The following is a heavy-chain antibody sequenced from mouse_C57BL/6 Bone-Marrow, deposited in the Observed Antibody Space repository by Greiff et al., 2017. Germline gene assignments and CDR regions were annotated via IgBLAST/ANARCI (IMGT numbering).Heavy chain of an antibody. V-gene: IGHV5-6*02. CDR3: ARPYGSKAWFAY. Sequence: DVKLVESGGDLVKPGGSLKLSCAASGFTFSSYGMSWVRQTPDKRLEWVATISSGGSYTYYPDSVKGRFTISRDNAKNTLYLQMSSLKSEDTAMYYCARPYGSKAWFAYWGQGTLVTVSA. D-gene: IGHD1-1*01. J-gene: IGHJ3*01. CDR2: ISSGGSYT. CDR1: GFTFSSYG.